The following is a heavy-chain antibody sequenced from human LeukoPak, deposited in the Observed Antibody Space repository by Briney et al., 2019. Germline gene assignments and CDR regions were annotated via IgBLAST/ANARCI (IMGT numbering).Heavy chain of an antibody. Sequence: PSETLSLTCAVYGGSFSGYYWSWIRQPPGKGLEWIGEINHSGSTNYNPSLKSRVTISVDTSKNQFSLKLSSVTAADTAVYYCARQVILYYYYYYYMDVWGKGTTVTISS. CDR2: INHSGST. D-gene: IGHD3-22*01. V-gene: IGHV4-34*01. CDR3: ARQVILYYYYYYYMDV. J-gene: IGHJ6*03. CDR1: GGSFSGYY.